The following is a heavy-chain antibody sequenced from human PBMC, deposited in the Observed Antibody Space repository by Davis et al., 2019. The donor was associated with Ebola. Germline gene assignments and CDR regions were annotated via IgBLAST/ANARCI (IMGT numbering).Heavy chain of an antibody. D-gene: IGHD6-19*01. CDR1: GFTVSSNY. CDR2: ISYDGSNK. Sequence: PGGSLRLSCAASGFTVSSNYMSWVRQAPGKGLEWVAVISYDGSNKYYADSAKGRFTISRDNSKNTLYLQMNSLRAEDTAVYYCAREYSSGFYYYYGMDVWGKGTTVTVSS. CDR3: AREYSSGFYYYYGMDV. J-gene: IGHJ6*04. V-gene: IGHV3-30-3*01.